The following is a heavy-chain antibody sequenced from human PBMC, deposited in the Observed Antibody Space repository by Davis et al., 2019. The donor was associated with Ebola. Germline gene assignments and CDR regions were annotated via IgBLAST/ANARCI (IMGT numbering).Heavy chain of an antibody. CDR3: AREEGSSGSYSADFQH. D-gene: IGHD1-26*01. CDR2: INHSGST. CDR1: GGSFSGYY. J-gene: IGHJ1*01. Sequence: PSETLSLTCAVYGGSFSGYYWSWIRQPPGKGLEWIGEINHSGSTNYNPSLKSRVTISVDTSKNQFSLKLSSVTAADTAVYYCAREEGSSGSYSADFQHWGQGTLVTVSS. V-gene: IGHV4-34*01.